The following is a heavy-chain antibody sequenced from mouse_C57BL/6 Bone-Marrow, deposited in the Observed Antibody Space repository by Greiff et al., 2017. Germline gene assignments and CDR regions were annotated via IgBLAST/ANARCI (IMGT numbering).Heavy chain of an antibody. Sequence: VQLKESGPGLVKPSQSLSLTCSVTGYSITSGYYWNWIRQFPGNTLEWMGYISYDGSNNYNPSLKNRISITRDTSKNQFFLKLNSVTTEDTATYYCAREGILRGGAMDYWGQGTSVTVSS. J-gene: IGHJ4*01. CDR1: GYSITSGYY. D-gene: IGHD2-12*01. CDR2: ISYDGSN. CDR3: AREGILRGGAMDY. V-gene: IGHV3-6*01.